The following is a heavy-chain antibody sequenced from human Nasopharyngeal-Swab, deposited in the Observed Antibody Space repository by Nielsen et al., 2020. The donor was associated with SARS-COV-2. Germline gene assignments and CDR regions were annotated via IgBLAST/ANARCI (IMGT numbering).Heavy chain of an antibody. CDR2: IYHSGST. J-gene: IGHJ4*02. CDR1: GGSISSSNW. V-gene: IGHV4-4*02. D-gene: IGHD3-10*01. CDR3: ARGGYYGPGSYQN. Sequence: SETLSLTCAVSGGSISSSNWWSWVRQPPGKGLEWIGEIYHSGSTNYNPSLKSRVTISVDKSKNQFSLKLSSVTAADTAVYYCARGGYYGPGSYQNWGQGTLVTVSS.